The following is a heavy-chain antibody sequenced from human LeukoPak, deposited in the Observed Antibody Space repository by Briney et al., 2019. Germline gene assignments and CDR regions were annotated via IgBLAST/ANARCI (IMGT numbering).Heavy chain of an antibody. CDR3: ITPLPYSAQ. CDR1: KFIFSNYW. D-gene: IGHD2-21*01. J-gene: IGHJ4*02. Sequence: GGSLRLSCAASKFIFSNYWMSWVRQAPGKGLEWVGRIKPKTDGETTEYAAPVKDRFSISRDDSKSMMYLQMNSLKTEDTAVYYCITPLPYSAQGGQGTLVTVSS. V-gene: IGHV3-15*01. CDR2: IKPKTDGETT.